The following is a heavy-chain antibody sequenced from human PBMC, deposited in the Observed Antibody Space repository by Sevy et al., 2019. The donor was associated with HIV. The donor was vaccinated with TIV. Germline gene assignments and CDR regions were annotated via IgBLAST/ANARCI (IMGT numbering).Heavy chain of an antibody. J-gene: IGHJ4*02. CDR1: GFTFSDYY. Sequence: GGSLRLSCAASGFTFSDYYMSWIRQAPGKGLEWVSYISSSGSYTNYADSVKGRFTISRDNAKNSLYLQMNSLRAEDTAVYYCARDAPRQTTVIDYWGQGTLVTVSS. CDR3: ARDAPRQTTVIDY. V-gene: IGHV3-11*06. D-gene: IGHD4-17*01. CDR2: ISSSGSYT.